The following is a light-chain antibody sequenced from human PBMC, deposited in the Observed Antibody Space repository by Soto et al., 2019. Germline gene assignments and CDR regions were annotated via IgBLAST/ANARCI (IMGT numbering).Light chain of an antibody. Sequence: DIQMTQSPSTLSASVGDRVTITCRASQSISVWLAWYQQKPGTASKLLIYEASTLESGVPSRFSGSRSGTEFTLTVSSLQPDDFATYYCQQANSFPLTFGGGTKVDIK. CDR1: QSISVW. V-gene: IGKV1-5*03. CDR3: QQANSFPLT. J-gene: IGKJ4*01. CDR2: EAS.